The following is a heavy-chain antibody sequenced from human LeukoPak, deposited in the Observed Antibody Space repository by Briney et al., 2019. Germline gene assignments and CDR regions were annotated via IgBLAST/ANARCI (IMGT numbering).Heavy chain of an antibody. CDR2: IWYDGSNN. CDR3: AKEGGDYAWRIPYNWFDP. J-gene: IGHJ5*02. CDR1: GFTFSSYG. Sequence: PGGSLRLSCAASGFTFSSYGMHWVRQAPGKGLEWVAVIWYDGSNNYYADSVKGRFTISRDNSKNTLYLQMNSLRAEDTAVYYCAKEGGDYAWRIPYNWFDPWGQGTLVTVSS. V-gene: IGHV3-33*06. D-gene: IGHD4-17*01.